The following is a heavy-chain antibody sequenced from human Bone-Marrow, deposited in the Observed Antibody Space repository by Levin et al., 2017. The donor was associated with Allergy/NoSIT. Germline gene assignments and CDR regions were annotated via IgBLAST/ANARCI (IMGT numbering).Heavy chain of an antibody. Sequence: PGESLKISCAASGFTFSSYAMSWVRQAPGKGLEWVSAISGSGGSTYYADSVKGRFTISRDNSKNTLYLQMNSLRAEDTAVYYCAKNAYGSGSYYNVSYWGQGTLVTVSS. D-gene: IGHD3-10*01. V-gene: IGHV3-23*01. CDR2: ISGSGGST. J-gene: IGHJ4*02. CDR1: GFTFSSYA. CDR3: AKNAYGSGSYYNVSY.